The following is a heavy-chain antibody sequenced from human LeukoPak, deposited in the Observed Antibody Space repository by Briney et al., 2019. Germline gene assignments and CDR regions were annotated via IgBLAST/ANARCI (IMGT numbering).Heavy chain of an antibody. CDR2: INPNSGGT. Sequence: GASVKVSCKASGYTFTGYYMHWVRQAPGQGLEWMGWINPNSGGTNYAQKFQGRVTMTWDTSISTAYMELSRLRSDDTAVYYCATPERGYSGYDFGSWGQGTLVTVSS. CDR1: GYTFTGYY. J-gene: IGHJ4*02. V-gene: IGHV1-2*02. CDR3: ATPERGYSGYDFGS. D-gene: IGHD5-12*01.